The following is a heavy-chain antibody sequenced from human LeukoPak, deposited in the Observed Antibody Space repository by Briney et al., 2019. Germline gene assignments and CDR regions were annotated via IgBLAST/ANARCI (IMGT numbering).Heavy chain of an antibody. CDR1: GSTFSSYG. J-gene: IGHJ4*02. V-gene: IGHV3-30*18. D-gene: IGHD3-22*01. Sequence: GGSLRLSCAASGSTFSSYGMHWVRQAPGKGLEWVAVISYDGSNKYYADSVKGRFTISRDNSKNTLYLQMNSLRAEDTAVYYCAKDVGDSSGYHLDYWGQGTLVTVSS. CDR2: ISYDGSNK. CDR3: AKDVGDSSGYHLDY.